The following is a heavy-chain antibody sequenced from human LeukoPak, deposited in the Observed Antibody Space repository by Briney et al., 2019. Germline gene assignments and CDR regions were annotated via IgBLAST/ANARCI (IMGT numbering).Heavy chain of an antibody. V-gene: IGHV3-21*01. Sequence: GGSLRLSCAASGFTFSSYSMNWVRQAPGKGLEWVSSISSSSSYIYYADSVKGRFTISRDNAKNSLYLQMNSLRAEDTAVYYCARGRVAGHRDYYYYGMDVWGQGTTVTASS. CDR3: ARGRVAGHRDYYYYGMDV. D-gene: IGHD6-19*01. CDR1: GFTFSSYS. CDR2: ISSSSSYI. J-gene: IGHJ6*02.